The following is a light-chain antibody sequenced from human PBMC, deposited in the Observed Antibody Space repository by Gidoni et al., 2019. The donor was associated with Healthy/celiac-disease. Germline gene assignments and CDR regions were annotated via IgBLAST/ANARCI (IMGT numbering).Light chain of an antibody. Sequence: SYELTQPPSVSVSPGQTASITCSGDKLGDKYACWYPQKPGQSHVLVIYQDSKRPSGIPERFSGSNSGNTATLTISGTQAMDEADYYCQAWDSSTDVVFGGGTKLTVL. CDR3: QAWDSSTDVV. CDR2: QDS. CDR1: KLGDKY. V-gene: IGLV3-1*01. J-gene: IGLJ2*01.